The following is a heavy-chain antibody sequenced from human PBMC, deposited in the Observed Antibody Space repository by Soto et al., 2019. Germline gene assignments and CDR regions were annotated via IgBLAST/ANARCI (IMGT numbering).Heavy chain of an antibody. V-gene: IGHV4-34*02. CDR2: INHGGRT. CDR3: ARGRVTNYYYYGADV. CDR1: GEPFTDHF. D-gene: IGHD2-8*01. Sequence: QVQLQQWGAGLLKPSETLSLTCAVSGEPFTDHFCTWIRQAPGKGLEWIGEINHGGRTYFNPSLQSRVTLSVYTSKNQFSLVLVSLTAADTGVYYCARGRVTNYYYYGADVWGQGTTVTVSS. J-gene: IGHJ6*02.